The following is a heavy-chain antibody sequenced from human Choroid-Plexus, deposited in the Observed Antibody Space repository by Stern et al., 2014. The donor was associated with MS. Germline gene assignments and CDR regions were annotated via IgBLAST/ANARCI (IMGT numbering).Heavy chain of an antibody. J-gene: IGHJ6*02. CDR2: TNPNTGGT. CDR3: ARDQRGITIFGVVTDYYYLGMDV. V-gene: IGHV1-2*02. Sequence: DQLVESGAEVKKPGASVKVSCKTSGYIFTGYYIHWVRQAPGPGLEWMAWTNPNTGGTQYAQKFQGRVTMSRDTSISTAYVELSSLTSDDTAVYYCARDQRGITIFGVVTDYYYLGMDVWGQGTTVTVSS. D-gene: IGHD3-3*01. CDR1: GYIFTGYY.